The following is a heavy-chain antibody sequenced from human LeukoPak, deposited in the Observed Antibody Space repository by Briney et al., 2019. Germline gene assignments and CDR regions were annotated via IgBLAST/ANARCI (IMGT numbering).Heavy chain of an antibody. CDR1: GYTFTDYP. Sequence: ASVKVSCEASGYTFTDYPVSWVRRAPGQGLEWMGWINTDTRIPTYAQGFKGRFVFSLDTSVRTAYLQISNLKTEDTAVYYCARARYCTGGSCYCNYWGQGTLVTVSS. CDR2: INTDTRIP. D-gene: IGHD2-15*01. J-gene: IGHJ4*02. CDR3: ARARYCTGGSCYCNY. V-gene: IGHV7-4-1*02.